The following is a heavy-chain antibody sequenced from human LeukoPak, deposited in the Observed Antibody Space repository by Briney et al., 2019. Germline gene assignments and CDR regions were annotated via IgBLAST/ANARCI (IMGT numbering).Heavy chain of an antibody. J-gene: IGHJ4*02. CDR1: GFTVSSNY. D-gene: IGHD2-21*01. Sequence: GGSLRLSCAASGFTVSSNYMSWVRQAPGKGLEWVSTISPGGGTTYYADSVMGRFTISRDNSKNTVSLQMNSLRAEDTGVYYCAKSDCGSDGCKLLNYWGQGTLVTASS. CDR2: ISPGGGTT. V-gene: IGHV3-23*01. CDR3: AKSDCGSDGCKLLNY.